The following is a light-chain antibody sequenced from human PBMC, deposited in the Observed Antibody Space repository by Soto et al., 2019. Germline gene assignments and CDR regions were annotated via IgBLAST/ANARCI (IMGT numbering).Light chain of an antibody. CDR1: SSDVGGYNY. J-gene: IGLJ2*01. V-gene: IGLV2-14*01. Sequence: QSALTQPASVSGSPGQSITISCTGTSSDVGGYNYVSWYQQHPGKAPKLMIYEVSNRPSGVSDRFSGSRSGNTASLTISGLQAEDEADYFCSSYAGNYNLVFGGGTKLTVL. CDR2: EVS. CDR3: SSYAGNYNLV.